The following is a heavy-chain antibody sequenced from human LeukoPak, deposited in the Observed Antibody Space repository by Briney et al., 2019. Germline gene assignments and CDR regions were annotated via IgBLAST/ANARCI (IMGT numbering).Heavy chain of an antibody. CDR1: GYTFTGYY. CDR2: INPNSGGT. V-gene: IGHV1-2*02. D-gene: IGHD5-18*01. CDR3: ARIDSYGPIYFDY. Sequence: ASVKVSCKASGYTFTGYYMHWVRQAPGQGLEWMGWINPNSGGTNYAQKFQGRVTMTRDTFISTAYMELSRLRSDDTAVYYCARIDSYGPIYFDYWGQGTLVTVSS. J-gene: IGHJ4*02.